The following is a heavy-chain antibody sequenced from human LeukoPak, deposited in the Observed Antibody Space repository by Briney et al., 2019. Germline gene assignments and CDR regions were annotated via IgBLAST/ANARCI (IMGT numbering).Heavy chain of an antibody. D-gene: IGHD2-15*01. CDR3: ARGSGSGNWYFDL. Sequence: AETLSLTCTVSGGSISSYYWSWIRQPPGEGLEGIGYIYYDGSTNYNPSLKSRVSISVDTSKNQFSLKLSSVTAADTAVYYCARGSGSGNWYFDLWGRGTLVTVSS. CDR2: IYYDGST. J-gene: IGHJ2*01. CDR1: GGSISSYY. V-gene: IGHV4-59*01.